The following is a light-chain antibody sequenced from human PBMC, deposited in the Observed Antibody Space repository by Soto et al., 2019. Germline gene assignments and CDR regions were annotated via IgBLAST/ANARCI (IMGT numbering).Light chain of an antibody. Sequence: ERVMTQSPATLSVSPGERATVSCRASQSVSNNYLAWYQQKPGQAPRLLIYGASNRATGIPDRFSGSGSGTDFTLTISRLEPEDFAVYYCQQYGSSGTFGQGTKVDIK. J-gene: IGKJ1*01. CDR1: QSVSNNY. V-gene: IGKV3-20*01. CDR3: QQYGSSGT. CDR2: GAS.